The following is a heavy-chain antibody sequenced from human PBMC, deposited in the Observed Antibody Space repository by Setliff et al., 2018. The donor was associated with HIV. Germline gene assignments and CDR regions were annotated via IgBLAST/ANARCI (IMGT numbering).Heavy chain of an antibody. Sequence: GGSLRLSCVASGFSFASSWMSWVRQAPGKGLEWVANIRQDGSVFYYVDSVNGRFTISRDNAKNSLYLHMNSLRGEDTVVYYCTKDVNWKLEYWGQGALVTVSS. CDR1: GFSFASSW. D-gene: IGHD1-1*01. CDR2: IRQDGSVF. CDR3: TKDVNWKLEY. J-gene: IGHJ4*02. V-gene: IGHV3-7*01.